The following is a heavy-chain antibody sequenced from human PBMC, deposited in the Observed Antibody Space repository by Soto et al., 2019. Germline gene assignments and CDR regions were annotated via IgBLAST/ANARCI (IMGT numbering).Heavy chain of an antibody. J-gene: IGHJ4*02. CDR2: ISYDGSNK. D-gene: IGHD3-10*01. Sequence: GGSLRLSCAASGFTFSSYGMHWVRQAPGKGLEWVAVISYDGSNKYYADSVKGRFTISRDNSKNTLYLQMNSLRAEDTAVYYCAKDLDYGSGSSKIFDYWGQGTLVTVSS. CDR3: AKDLDYGSGSSKIFDY. CDR1: GFTFSSYG. V-gene: IGHV3-30*18.